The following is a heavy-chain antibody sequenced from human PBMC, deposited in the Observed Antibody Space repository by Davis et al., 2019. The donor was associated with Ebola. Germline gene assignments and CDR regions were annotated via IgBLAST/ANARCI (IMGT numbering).Heavy chain of an antibody. CDR2: IYYSGST. CDR1: GGSISSSSYY. J-gene: IGHJ4*02. Sequence: SETLSPTCTVSGGSISSSSYYWGWIRQPPGKGLEWIGYIYYSGSTNYNPSLKSRVTISVDTSKNQFSLKLSSVTAADTAVYYCARGLGYSGYPFDYWGQGTLVTVSS. D-gene: IGHD5-12*01. CDR3: ARGLGYSGYPFDY. V-gene: IGHV4-61*05.